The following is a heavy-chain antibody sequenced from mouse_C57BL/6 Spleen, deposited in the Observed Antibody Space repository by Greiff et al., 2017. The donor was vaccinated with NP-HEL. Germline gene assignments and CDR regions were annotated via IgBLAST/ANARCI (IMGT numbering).Heavy chain of an antibody. V-gene: IGHV1-64*01. CDR3: AREDTTVVAPMDY. D-gene: IGHD1-1*01. CDR2: IHPNSGST. Sequence: VQLQQPGAELVKPGASVKLSCKASGYTFTSYWMHWVKQRPGQGLEWIGMIHPNSGSTNYNEKFKSKATLTVDKSSSTAYMQLSSLTSEDSAVYYCAREDTTVVAPMDYWGQGTSVTVSS. CDR1: GYTFTSYW. J-gene: IGHJ4*01.